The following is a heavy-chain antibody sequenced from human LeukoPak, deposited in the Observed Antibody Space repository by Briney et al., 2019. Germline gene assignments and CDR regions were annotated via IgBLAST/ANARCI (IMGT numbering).Heavy chain of an antibody. J-gene: IGHJ4*02. V-gene: IGHV1-18*01. CDR3: ASEAAGARNFDY. CDR2: ISAYNGNT. D-gene: IGHD6-13*01. Sequence: GASVKVSCKVSGYTLTELSMHWVRQAPRQGLEWMGWISAYNGNTNYAQKLQGRVTMTRDTSTSTVYMELSSLRSEDTAVYYCASEAAGARNFDYWGQGTLVTVSS. CDR1: GYTLTELS.